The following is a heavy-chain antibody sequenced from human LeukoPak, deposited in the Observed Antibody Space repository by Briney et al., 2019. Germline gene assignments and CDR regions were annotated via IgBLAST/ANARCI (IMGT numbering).Heavy chain of an antibody. CDR3: AKAASIDSIAAAHRTFDY. CDR1: GFTFSSYG. Sequence: PGGSLRLSCASSGFTFSSYGMHWVRQAPGKGLEWVAFIRYDGSNKYYADSVKGRFTISRDNSKNTLYLQMNSLRAEDTAVYYCAKAASIDSIAAAHRTFDYWGQGTLVTVSS. CDR2: IRYDGSNK. J-gene: IGHJ4*02. D-gene: IGHD6-13*01. V-gene: IGHV3-30*02.